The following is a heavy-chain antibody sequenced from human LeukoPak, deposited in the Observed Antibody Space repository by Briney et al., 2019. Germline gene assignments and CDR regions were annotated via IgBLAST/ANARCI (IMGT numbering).Heavy chain of an antibody. CDR2: INHSGST. J-gene: IGHJ4*02. CDR1: GGSFSGYY. Sequence: SETLSLTCAVYGGSFSGYYWSWIRQPPGKGLEWIGEINHSGSTNYNPSLKSRVTISVDTSKNQFSLNLRSVTAADTAVYYCARDKVPGDYWGQGTLVTVSS. CDR3: ARDKVPGDY. V-gene: IGHV4-34*01.